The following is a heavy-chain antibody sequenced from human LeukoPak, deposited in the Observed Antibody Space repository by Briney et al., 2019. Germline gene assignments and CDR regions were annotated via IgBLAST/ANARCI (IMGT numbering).Heavy chain of an antibody. Sequence: GGSLRLSCAASGFTFSSYAMSWVRQAPGQGLEWMGIINPSGGSTSYAQKFQGRVTMTRDMSTSTVYMELSSLRSEDTAVYYCARDPLRGYYGSGSNEGYFDYWGQGTLVTVSS. D-gene: IGHD3-10*01. V-gene: IGHV1-46*01. J-gene: IGHJ4*02. CDR2: INPSGGST. CDR3: ARDPLRGYYGSGSNEGYFDY. CDR1: GFTFSSYA.